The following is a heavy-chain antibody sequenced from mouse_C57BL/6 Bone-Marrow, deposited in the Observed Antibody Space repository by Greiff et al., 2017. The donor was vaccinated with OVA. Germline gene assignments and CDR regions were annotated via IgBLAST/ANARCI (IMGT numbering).Heavy chain of an antibody. Sequence: EVKLMESGGGLVQPGGSLKLSCAASGFTFSDYGMAWVRQAPRKGPEWVAFISNLAYSIYYADTVTGRVTISRENAKNTLYLEMSSLRSEDTAMYYCARRGGLYYDMDYGGQGTSVTVSS. J-gene: IGHJ4*01. V-gene: IGHV5-15*01. CDR1: GFTFSDYG. CDR2: ISNLAYSI. CDR3: ARRGGLYYDMDY.